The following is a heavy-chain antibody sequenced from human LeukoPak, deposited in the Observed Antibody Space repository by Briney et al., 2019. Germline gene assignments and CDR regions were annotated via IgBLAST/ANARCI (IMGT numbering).Heavy chain of an antibody. CDR1: GGTFSSYA. V-gene: IGHV1-69*05. CDR2: IIPIFGTA. D-gene: IGHD5-24*01. Sequence: ASVKVSCKASGGTFSSYAMSWVRQAPGQGLEWMGGIIPIFGTANYAQKFQGRVTITTDESTGTAYMELSSLRSEDTAVYYCAISRDGHIDFDYWGQGTLVTVSS. J-gene: IGHJ4*02. CDR3: AISRDGHIDFDY.